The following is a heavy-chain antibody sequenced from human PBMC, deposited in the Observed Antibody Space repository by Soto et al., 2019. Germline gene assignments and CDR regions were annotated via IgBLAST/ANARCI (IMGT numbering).Heavy chain of an antibody. CDR3: ARDLKYNSGWPETWFDP. V-gene: IGHV1-46*01. D-gene: IGHD6-19*01. CDR1: GYTFTSYY. J-gene: IGHJ5*02. CDR2: INPSGGGT. Sequence: SVKVSCKASGYTFTSYYMHWVRQAPGQGLEWMGIINPSGGGTSYAQKFQGRGTMTSDTSTSTVYMELRRLRSDDTDVYYCARDLKYNSGWPETWFDPWGQGTLVTVSS.